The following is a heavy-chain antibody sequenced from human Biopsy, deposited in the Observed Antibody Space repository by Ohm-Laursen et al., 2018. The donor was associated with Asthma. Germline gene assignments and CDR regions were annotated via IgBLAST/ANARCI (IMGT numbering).Heavy chain of an antibody. Sequence: ASVKVSCNASGYTFTGYYMHWVRQAPGQGLEWMGIINPSGGSTSYAQKFQGRVTMTRDTSTSTVYMELSSLRSEDTAVYYCARRGITGTTLDYWGQGTLVTVSS. CDR3: ARRGITGTTLDY. J-gene: IGHJ4*02. D-gene: IGHD1-7*01. CDR2: INPSGGST. CDR1: GYTFTGYY. V-gene: IGHV1-46*01.